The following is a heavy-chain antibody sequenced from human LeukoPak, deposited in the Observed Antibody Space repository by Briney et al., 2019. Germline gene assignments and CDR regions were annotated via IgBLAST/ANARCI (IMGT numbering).Heavy chain of an antibody. Sequence: SETLSLTCAVSGGSISSSISYWAWIRQPPGKGLEWIATIRYSGTTYYNPSLKSRVTISVDTSKNQFTLKVISVTAADAAVYYCVRCYAGDYQGSRFFDYWGQGTLVTVSS. CDR1: GGSISSSISY. J-gene: IGHJ4*02. D-gene: IGHD4-17*01. CDR2: IRYSGTT. CDR3: VRCYAGDYQGSRFFDY. V-gene: IGHV4-39*01.